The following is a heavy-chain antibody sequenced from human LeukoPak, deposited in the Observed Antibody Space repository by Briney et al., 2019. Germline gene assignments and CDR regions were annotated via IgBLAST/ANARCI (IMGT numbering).Heavy chain of an antibody. Sequence: GGSLRLSCAASGFTFSSYGMHWVRQAPGKGLEWVAVIWYDGSNKYYADSVKGRFTISRDNSKNPLYLQMNSLRAEDTAVYYCARGEYCTNGVCQDYYFDYWGQGTLVTVSS. CDR3: ARGEYCTNGVCQDYYFDY. CDR2: IWYDGSNK. J-gene: IGHJ4*02. V-gene: IGHV3-33*01. CDR1: GFTFSSYG. D-gene: IGHD2-8*01.